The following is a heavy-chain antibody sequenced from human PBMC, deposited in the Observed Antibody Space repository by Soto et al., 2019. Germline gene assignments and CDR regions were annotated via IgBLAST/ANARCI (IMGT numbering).Heavy chain of an antibody. J-gene: IGHJ4*02. CDR2: ISGSGGST. CDR1: GFTFSSYA. Sequence: GGSLRLSCAASGFTFSSYAMSWVRQAPGKGLEWVSAISGSGGSTYYADSVKGRFTISRDNSKNTLYLQMNSLRAEDTAVYYCAKTAIGGYSSSWLTDYWGQGTLVTVSS. D-gene: IGHD6-13*01. V-gene: IGHV3-23*01. CDR3: AKTAIGGYSSSWLTDY.